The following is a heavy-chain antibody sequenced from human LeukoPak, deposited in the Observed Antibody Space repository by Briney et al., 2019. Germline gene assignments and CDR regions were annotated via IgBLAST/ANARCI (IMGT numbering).Heavy chain of an antibody. CDR2: IYTSGST. J-gene: IGHJ4*02. D-gene: IGHD4-17*01. Sequence: SETLSLTCTVSGGSISSYYWSWIRQPAGKGLEWIGRIYTSGSTNFNPSLKSRVTMSVDTSKNQFSLKLSSVTAADTAVYYCAREVTTVTTRSVYFDYWGQGTLVTVSS. CDR1: GGSISSYY. V-gene: IGHV4-4*07. CDR3: AREVTTVTTRSVYFDY.